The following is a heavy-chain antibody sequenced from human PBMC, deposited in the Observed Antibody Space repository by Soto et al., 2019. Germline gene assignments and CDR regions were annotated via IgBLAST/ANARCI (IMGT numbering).Heavy chain of an antibody. Sequence: QVQLVQSGAEVRKPGSSVRVSCKASGGSFNRHTISWVRQAPGQGLEWMGGIIPIFGTANHAQKFQGRVTIIADESTSTVYMELSSLRSEDTAVYYCARGALNSNAWVGWGQGTLVTVSS. D-gene: IGHD4-4*01. J-gene: IGHJ4*02. CDR1: GGSFNRHT. CDR2: IIPIFGTA. CDR3: ARGALNSNAWVG. V-gene: IGHV1-69*01.